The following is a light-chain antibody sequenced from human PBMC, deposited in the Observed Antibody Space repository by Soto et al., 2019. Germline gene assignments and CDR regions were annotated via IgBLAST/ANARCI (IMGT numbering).Light chain of an antibody. J-gene: IGKJ3*01. Sequence: DIQMTQSPSTVSASVGDRVTITCLALQSISNYLAWYQQKPGRLPKLVLFRASTLQSGVPARFSGSGSGTLFTLTINGLQPEDVETYYCQKYDRDPFTFGPGTKVDIK. CDR1: QSISNY. V-gene: IGKV1-27*01. CDR3: QKYDRDPFT. CDR2: RAS.